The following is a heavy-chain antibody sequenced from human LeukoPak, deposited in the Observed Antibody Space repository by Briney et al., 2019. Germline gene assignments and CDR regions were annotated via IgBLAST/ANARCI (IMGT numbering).Heavy chain of an antibody. V-gene: IGHV3-30*04. CDR3: AKGVGSTGSYFDY. J-gene: IGHJ4*02. Sequence: GGSLRLSCAASGFTFRSYAMSWVRQAPGKGLEWVAVISYDGSTIYYADSVKGRFTISRDNSKDTVYLQMNSLRGDDTAVYYCAKGVGSTGSYFDYWGQGTLVTVSS. D-gene: IGHD1-26*01. CDR1: GFTFRSYA. CDR2: ISYDGSTI.